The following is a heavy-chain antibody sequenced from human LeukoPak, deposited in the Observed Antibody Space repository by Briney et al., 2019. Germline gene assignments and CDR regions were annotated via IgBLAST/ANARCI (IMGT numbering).Heavy chain of an antibody. J-gene: IGHJ4*02. Sequence: PGGSLRLSCAASGFTFSSYEMNWVRQAPGKGLEWVSYISTSGNTIYYAESVKGRFTTSRDNAKNSLYLQMNSLRAEDTAVYYCARDYCSGGSCFDYWGQGTLVTVSS. V-gene: IGHV3-48*03. CDR3: ARDYCSGGSCFDY. D-gene: IGHD2-15*01. CDR1: GFTFSSYE. CDR2: ISTSGNTI.